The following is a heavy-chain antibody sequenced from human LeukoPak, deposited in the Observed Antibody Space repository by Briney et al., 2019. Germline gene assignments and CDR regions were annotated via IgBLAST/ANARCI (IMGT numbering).Heavy chain of an antibody. CDR3: ARDRFEQDIVVVPAAQPSAFDI. CDR2: ISAYNGNT. D-gene: IGHD2-2*01. J-gene: IGHJ3*02. Sequence: ASVKVSCKASGYTFTSYGISWVRQAPGQGLEWMGWISAYNGNTNYAQKLQGGVTMTTDTSTSTAYMELRSLRSDDTAVYYCARDRFEQDIVVVPAAQPSAFDIWGQGTMVTVSS. CDR1: GYTFTSYG. V-gene: IGHV1-18*01.